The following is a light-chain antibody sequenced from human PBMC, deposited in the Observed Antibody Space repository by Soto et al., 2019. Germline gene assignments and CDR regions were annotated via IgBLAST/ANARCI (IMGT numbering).Light chain of an antibody. CDR1: SSDVGSYNL. CDR2: EGS. V-gene: IGLV2-23*03. CDR3: CSYAGSSTFGV. Sequence: QSALTQPASVSGSTGQSITNSCTGTSSDVGSYNLVSWYQQHPGKAPKLMIYEGSKRPSGVSNRFSGSKSGNTASLTISGLQAEDEADYYCCSYAGSSTFGVFGGGTKLTVL. J-gene: IGLJ3*02.